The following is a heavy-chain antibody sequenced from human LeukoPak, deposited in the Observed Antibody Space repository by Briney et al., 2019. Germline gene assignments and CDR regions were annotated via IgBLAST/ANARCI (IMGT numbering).Heavy chain of an antibody. J-gene: IGHJ5*02. D-gene: IGHD3-10*01. V-gene: IGHV4-59*01. CDR3: ARSSLWFGELNWFDP. Sequence: SETLSLTCIVSGDSISSYYWSWIRQPPGKGLEWIGDIYFSGSTNYNPSLKSRVTISVDTYQNQFSLKLSSVPAADTAVYYCARSSLWFGELNWFDPWGQGTLVTVSS. CDR2: IYFSGST. CDR1: GDSISSYY.